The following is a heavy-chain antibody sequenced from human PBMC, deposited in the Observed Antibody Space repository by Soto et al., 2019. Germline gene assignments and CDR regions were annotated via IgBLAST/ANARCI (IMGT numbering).Heavy chain of an antibody. CDR1: GFTFSSYG. V-gene: IGHV3-30*03. CDR2: ISYDGSNT. J-gene: IGHJ4*02. D-gene: IGHD2-15*01. Sequence: GGSLRLSCVASGFTFSSYGMHWVRQAPGKGLEWVAIISYDGSNTYYADSVKGRFTISRDDARNSLYLQMNSLRVEDTGVYYCARDLGVALATLTLDSWGQGTLVTVSS. CDR3: ARDLGVALATLTLDS.